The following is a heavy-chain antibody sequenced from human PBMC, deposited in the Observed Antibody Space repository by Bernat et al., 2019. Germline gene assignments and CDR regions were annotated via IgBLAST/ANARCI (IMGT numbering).Heavy chain of an antibody. CDR3: ARVGGPPYDFWSGYYTNDYYYMDV. V-gene: IGHV1-18*01. CDR2: ISAYNGNT. D-gene: IGHD3-3*01. CDR1: GYTFTSYG. J-gene: IGHJ6*03. Sequence: QVQLVQSGAEVKKPGASVKVSCKASGYTFTSYGISWVRQAPGQGLEWMGWISAYNGNTNYAQKLQGRVTMTTDTSTSTAYMELRSLRSDDTAVYYCARVGGPPYDFWSGYYTNDYYYMDVWGKGTTVTVSS.